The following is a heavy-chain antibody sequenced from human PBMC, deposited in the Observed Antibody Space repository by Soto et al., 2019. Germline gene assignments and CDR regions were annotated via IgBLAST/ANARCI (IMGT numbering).Heavy chain of an antibody. D-gene: IGHD2-15*01. Sequence: QVQLVQSGAEEKKPGASVKVSCKASGYTFTSYPMNWLRQAPGQRPEWMGWSNAGNGGTKYSQKFQGRVSITRDTSASTAYMQLSRLRSEDTAVYYCATDRGGYCSGGSCSEAWFDPWGQGTLVTVSS. V-gene: IGHV1-3*05. CDR3: ATDRGGYCSGGSCSEAWFDP. CDR1: GYTFTSYP. J-gene: IGHJ5*02. CDR2: SNAGNGGT.